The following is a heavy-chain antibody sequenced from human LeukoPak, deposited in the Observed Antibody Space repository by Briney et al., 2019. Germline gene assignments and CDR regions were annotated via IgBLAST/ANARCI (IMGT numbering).Heavy chain of an antibody. J-gene: IGHJ4*02. Sequence: GGSLRLSCVASGFSFSTYSMNWVRQAPGKGLEWVSSISSSSSYKYYADSVKGRFTISRDNTKNSLYLQMNSLRDEDTAVYYCARDLTESSYYFDYWGQGTLVTVSS. CDR3: ARDLTESSYYFDY. CDR1: GFSFSTYS. D-gene: IGHD3-10*01. V-gene: IGHV3-21*01. CDR2: ISSSSSYK.